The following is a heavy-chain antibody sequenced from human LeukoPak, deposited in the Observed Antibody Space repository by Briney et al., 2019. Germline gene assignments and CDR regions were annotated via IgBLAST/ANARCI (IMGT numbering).Heavy chain of an antibody. D-gene: IGHD5-24*01. Sequence: GGSLRLSCAASGFTFSSYSMNWVRQAPGKGLEWVSSISNSSSYIYYADSVKGRFTISRDNAKNSLYLQMNSLRAEDTAVYYCARDTEMATILSPIQFDYWGQGTLVTVSS. CDR2: ISNSSSYI. J-gene: IGHJ4*02. CDR1: GFTFSSYS. CDR3: ARDTEMATILSPIQFDY. V-gene: IGHV3-21*01.